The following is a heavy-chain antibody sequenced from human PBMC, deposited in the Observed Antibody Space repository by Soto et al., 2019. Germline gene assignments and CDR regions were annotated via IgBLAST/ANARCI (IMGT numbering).Heavy chain of an antibody. J-gene: IGHJ6*02. CDR3: ARDSGVFPNAVRPVV. V-gene: IGHV3-21*01. Sequence: PGGSLRLSCAASGFTFSSYSMNWVRQAPGKGLEWVSSISSSSSYIYYADSVKGRFTISRDNAKNSLYLQMNSLRAEDTAVYYCARDSGVFPNAVRPVVWGQGTTVTVSS. D-gene: IGHD3-10*01. CDR1: GFTFSSYS. CDR2: ISSSSSYI.